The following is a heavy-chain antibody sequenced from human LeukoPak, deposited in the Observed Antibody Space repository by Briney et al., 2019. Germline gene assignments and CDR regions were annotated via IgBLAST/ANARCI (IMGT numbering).Heavy chain of an antibody. J-gene: IGHJ4*02. CDR3: ARYNGDLTGGFDY. D-gene: IGHD4-17*01. CDR1: GYTFTNYY. Sequence: ASVKVSCKASGYTFTNYYIHWVRQAPGQGLEWMGIINPAGGSTGYALKFQGRVTMTRDTSTSTVYMELSSLRSEDTAVYYCARYNGDLTGGFDYWGQGTLVTVSS. CDR2: INPAGGST. V-gene: IGHV1-46*01.